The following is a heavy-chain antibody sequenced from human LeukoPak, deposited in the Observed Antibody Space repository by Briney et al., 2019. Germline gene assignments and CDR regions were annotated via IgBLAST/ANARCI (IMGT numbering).Heavy chain of an antibody. CDR3: AKLANYYDSSGYGYFDY. CDR1: GFIFSDYA. V-gene: IGHV3-23*01. D-gene: IGHD3-22*01. CDR2: ISGSGGST. Sequence: PGGSLRLSCAASGFIFSDYAMTWVRQAPGKGLEWVSAISGSGGSTYYADSVKGRFTISRDNSKNTLYLQMNSLRAEDTAVYYCAKLANYYDSSGYGYFDYWGQGTLVTVSS. J-gene: IGHJ4*02.